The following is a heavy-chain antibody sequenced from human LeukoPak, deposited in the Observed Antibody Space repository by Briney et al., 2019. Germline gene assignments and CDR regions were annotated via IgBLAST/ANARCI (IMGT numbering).Heavy chain of an antibody. CDR3: AKSRRPIVVRGVMGMDV. CDR1: GFTFSSYG. V-gene: IGHV3-30*18. Sequence: GRSLRLSCAAPGFTFSSYGMHWVRQAPGKGLEWVAVISYDGSNKYYADSVKGRFTISRDNSKNTLYLQMNSLRAEDTAVYYCAKSRRPIVVRGVMGMDVWGQGTTVTVSS. CDR2: ISYDGSNK. J-gene: IGHJ6*02. D-gene: IGHD3-10*01.